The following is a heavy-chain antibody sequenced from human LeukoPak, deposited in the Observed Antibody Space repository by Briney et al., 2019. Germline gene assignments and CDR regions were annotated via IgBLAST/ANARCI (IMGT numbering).Heavy chain of an antibody. V-gene: IGHV1-69*04. Sequence: ASVKVSCKASGGTFSSYAISWVRQAPGQGLEWMGRIIPILGIANYAQKFQGRVTITADKSTSTAYMELSSLRSEDTAVYYCARDPGRWRVVNWFDPWGQGTLVTASS. CDR3: ARDPGRWRVVNWFDP. CDR1: GGTFSSYA. D-gene: IGHD3-10*01. J-gene: IGHJ5*02. CDR2: IIPILGIA.